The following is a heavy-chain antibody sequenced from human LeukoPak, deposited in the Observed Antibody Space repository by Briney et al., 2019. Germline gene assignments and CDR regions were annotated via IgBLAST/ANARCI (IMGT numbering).Heavy chain of an antibody. Sequence: PGGSLRLSCAASGFILSDHYMDWVRQAPGKGLEWVGRTRDNIYTTEYAASVKGRFTISRDDSKNSLYLQMNSLKTEDTAVYYCTRARDAFDIWGQGTMVTVFS. V-gene: IGHV3-72*01. J-gene: IGHJ3*02. CDR1: GFILSDHY. CDR3: TRARDAFDI. CDR2: TRDNIYTT.